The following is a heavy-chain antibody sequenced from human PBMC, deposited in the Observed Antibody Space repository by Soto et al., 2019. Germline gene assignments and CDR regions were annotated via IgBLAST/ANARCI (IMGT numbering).Heavy chain of an antibody. Sequence: GASVEVSCGSAGYRFTSCARCWVRHAPGQGLEWMGLINTYNGYTKYPQNFQGRVTMTTDTSTGTVYMELRSLTSDDTAVYYCATSRFLEWLTNPNYYYYYGMDVWGQGTTVTSP. CDR3: ATSRFLEWLTNPNYYYYYGMDV. CDR2: INTYNGYT. J-gene: IGHJ6*02. CDR1: GYRFTSCA. V-gene: IGHV1-18*01. D-gene: IGHD3-3*01.